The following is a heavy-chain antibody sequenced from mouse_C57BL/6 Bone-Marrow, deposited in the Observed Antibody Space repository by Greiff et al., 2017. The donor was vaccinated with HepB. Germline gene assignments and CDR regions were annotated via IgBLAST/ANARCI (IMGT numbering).Heavy chain of an antibody. V-gene: IGHV1-26*01. J-gene: IGHJ4*01. CDR3: ARYAMDY. CDR1: GYTFTDYY. CDR2: INPKNGGT. Sequence: EVQLQQPGAELVKPGASVKLSCKASGYTFTDYYMNWVKQSHGKSLEWIGDINPKNGGTSYNQKFKGKATMTVDKSSSPAYMELRSLTSEDSSVYYCARYAMDYWGQGTSVTVSS.